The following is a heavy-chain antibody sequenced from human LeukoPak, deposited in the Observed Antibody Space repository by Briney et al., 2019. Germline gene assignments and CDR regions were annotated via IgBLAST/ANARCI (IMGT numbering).Heavy chain of an antibody. CDR1: GYSFTSSW. J-gene: IGHJ5*02. CDR3: ARQPGAGWFDP. Sequence: GESLQISCQASGYSFTSSWIGWARQMPGRGLEWMAIINPGDSDTRYSPSFQGQVTISADKSISTVYLQWGSLKASDTAMYYCARQPGAGWFDPWGQGTLVTVSS. CDR2: INPGDSDT. D-gene: IGHD3-10*01. V-gene: IGHV5-51*01.